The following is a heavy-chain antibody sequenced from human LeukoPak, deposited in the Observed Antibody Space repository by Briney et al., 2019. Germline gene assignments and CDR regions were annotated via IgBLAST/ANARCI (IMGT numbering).Heavy chain of an antibody. J-gene: IGHJ6*03. CDR3: AKDDYSNYGYYYYYYMDV. Sequence: GGSLRLSCAASGFTFSSYGMHWVRQAPGKGLEWVAFIRYDGSNKYYADSVKGRFTISRDNSKNTLYLQMNGLRAEDTAVYYCAKDDYSNYGYYYYYYMDVWGKGTTVTVSS. D-gene: IGHD4-11*01. V-gene: IGHV3-30*02. CDR2: IRYDGSNK. CDR1: GFTFSSYG.